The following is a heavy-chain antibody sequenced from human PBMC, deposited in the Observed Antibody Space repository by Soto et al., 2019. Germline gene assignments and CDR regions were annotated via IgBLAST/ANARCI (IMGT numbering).Heavy chain of an antibody. J-gene: IGHJ6*02. CDR1: GGTFSSYA. V-gene: IGHV1-69*13. CDR3: ARGYDSSGYYYGTWYYYGMDV. D-gene: IGHD3-22*01. CDR2: IIPIFGTA. Sequence: ASVKVSCKASGGTFSSYAISCVRQAPGQGLEWMGGIIPIFGTANYAQKFQGRVTITADESTSTAYMELSSLRSEDTAVYYCARGYDSSGYYYGTWYYYGMDVWGQGTTVTVSS.